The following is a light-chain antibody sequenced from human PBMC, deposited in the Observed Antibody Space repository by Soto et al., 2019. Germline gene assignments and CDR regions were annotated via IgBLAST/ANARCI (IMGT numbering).Light chain of an antibody. J-gene: IGLJ2*01. CDR2: EAT. CDR1: SSDVGSYSL. CDR3: CSFALSTTYL. V-gene: IGLV2-23*01. Sequence: QSVLTQPASVSGSPGQSITISCTGSSSDVGSYSLVSWYRHHPGKAPELIIYEATKRPSGVSDRFSGSKSGNTASLTISGLQAEDEANYFCCSFALSTTYLFGGGTKVTVL.